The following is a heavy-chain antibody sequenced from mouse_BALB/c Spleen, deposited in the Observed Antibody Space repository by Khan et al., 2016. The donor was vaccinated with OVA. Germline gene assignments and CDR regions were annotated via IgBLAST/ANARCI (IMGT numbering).Heavy chain of an antibody. CDR1: GYTLTSYW. D-gene: IGHD2-12*01. CDR3: ARRLVNFDY. J-gene: IGHJ2*01. Sequence: QVQLQQPGAELVNPGASVNLSCKASGYTLTSYWMHWVKQRPGQGLEWIGEINPSNGRTNYNEKFKSKATLTVDKSSSTVYMQLSSPTSDGSAVYYCARRLVNFDYWGQGTTLTVSS. V-gene: IGHV1S81*02. CDR2: INPSNGRT.